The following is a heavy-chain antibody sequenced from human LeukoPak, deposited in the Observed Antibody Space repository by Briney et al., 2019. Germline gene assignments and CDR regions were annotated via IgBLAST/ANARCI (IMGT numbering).Heavy chain of an antibody. J-gene: IGHJ3*02. CDR2: IYSGGST. CDR1: GFTVSSNY. V-gene: IGHV3-53*01. Sequence: GGSLRLSCAASGFTVSSNYMSWVRQAPGKGLEWVSVIYSGGSTYYADSVKGRFTISRDNSKNTLYLQMNSLRAEDTAVYYCAREAKGYSGGYTAPFDIWGQGTMVTVSS. D-gene: IGHD1-26*01. CDR3: AREAKGYSGGYTAPFDI.